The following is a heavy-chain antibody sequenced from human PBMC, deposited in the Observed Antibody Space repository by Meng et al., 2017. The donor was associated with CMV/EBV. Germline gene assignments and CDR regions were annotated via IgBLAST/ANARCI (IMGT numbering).Heavy chain of an antibody. J-gene: IGHJ4*02. Sequence: QVQLVQSGAGVKKPGSSVKVSGKASGGTFSSFAISWVRQAPGQGLEWMGGIIPIFGTANYAQKFQGRVTITADESTSTAYMELSSLRSEDTAVYYCARRLGCSSTSCPYYFDYWGQGTLVTVSS. CDR3: ARRLGCSSTSCPYYFDY. CDR1: GGTFSSFA. V-gene: IGHV1-69*01. CDR2: IIPIFGTA. D-gene: IGHD2-2*01.